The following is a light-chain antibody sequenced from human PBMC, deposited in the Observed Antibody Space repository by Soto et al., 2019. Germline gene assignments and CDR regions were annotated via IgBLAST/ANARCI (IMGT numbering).Light chain of an antibody. J-gene: IGKJ4*01. V-gene: IGKV3-11*01. Sequence: EVVLTQSPATLSLSPGDRATLSCRASQSVFGYLAWYQHKPGQAPRLLIYDAYKMATGVPARFSGSGSETDFSLIISSLEPEDFAVYYCQQRSDSPPLTFGGGTKVEIK. CDR1: QSVFGY. CDR2: DAY. CDR3: QQRSDSPPLT.